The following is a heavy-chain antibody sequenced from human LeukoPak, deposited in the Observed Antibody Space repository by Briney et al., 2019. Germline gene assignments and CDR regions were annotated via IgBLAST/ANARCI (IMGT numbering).Heavy chain of an antibody. J-gene: IGHJ4*02. Sequence: ASVKVSCKASGYIFTGYYMHWGRQAPGQGLEWMGWINPNSGGTNYAQKFQGRVTMTRDTSISTAYMELSRLRSDDTAVYYCASHWNSGPSFDYWGQGTLVTVSS. V-gene: IGHV1-2*02. CDR2: INPNSGGT. D-gene: IGHD1-7*01. CDR1: GYIFTGYY. CDR3: ASHWNSGPSFDY.